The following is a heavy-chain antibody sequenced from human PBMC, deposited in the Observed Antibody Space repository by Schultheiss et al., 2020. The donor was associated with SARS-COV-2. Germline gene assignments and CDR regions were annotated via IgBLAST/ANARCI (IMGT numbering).Heavy chain of an antibody. V-gene: IGHV7-4-1*02. D-gene: IGHD3-3*01. CDR3: ARVRGGATFEAFYGMDV. J-gene: IGHJ6*02. Sequence: ASVKVSCKASGYTFTSYAMNWVRQAPGQGLEWMGWINTNTGNPTYAQGFTGRFVFSLDTSVSTAYLQISSLKAEDTAVYYCARVRGGATFEAFYGMDVWGQGTTVTVSS. CDR1: GYTFTSYA. CDR2: INTNTGNP.